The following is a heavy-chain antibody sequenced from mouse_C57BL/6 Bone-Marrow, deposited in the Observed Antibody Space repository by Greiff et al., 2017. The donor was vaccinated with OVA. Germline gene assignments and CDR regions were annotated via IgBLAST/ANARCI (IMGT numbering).Heavy chain of an antibody. Sequence: QVQLQQSGAELARPGASVKLSCKASGYTFTSYGISWVKQRTGQGLEWIGEIYPRSGNTYYNEKFKGKATLTADKSSSTAYMELRSLTSEDAAVYFCARCLLLRYFDYWGQGTTLTVSS. V-gene: IGHV1-81*01. CDR1: GYTFTSYG. CDR2: IYPRSGNT. J-gene: IGHJ2*01. D-gene: IGHD1-1*01. CDR3: ARCLLLRYFDY.